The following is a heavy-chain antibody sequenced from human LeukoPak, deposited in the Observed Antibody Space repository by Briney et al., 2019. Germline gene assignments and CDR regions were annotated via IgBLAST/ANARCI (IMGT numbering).Heavy chain of an antibody. CDR3: ARGGKPRPDSYNGLEF. Sequence: GGSLRLSCVASGFTFNNYYMSWIRQAPGKGLEWVSYISGGGDSIDYAGSVKGRFTISRDNAKNSLSLQMNSLRAEDTAVYYCARGGKPRPDSYNGLEFWGQGTTVTVSS. D-gene: IGHD3-16*01. CDR1: GFTFNNYY. J-gene: IGHJ6*02. V-gene: IGHV3-11*01. CDR2: ISGGGDSI.